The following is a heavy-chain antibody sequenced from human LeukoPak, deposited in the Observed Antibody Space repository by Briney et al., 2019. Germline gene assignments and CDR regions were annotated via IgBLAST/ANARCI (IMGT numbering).Heavy chain of an antibody. V-gene: IGHV4-34*01. CDR3: ARGTRRYCSSTRCSIDPYYPGFGY. CDR1: GGSFSGYY. D-gene: IGHD2-2*01. J-gene: IGHJ4*02. Sequence: SETLSLTCAVYGGSFSGYYWSWIRQPPGKGLEWIGEINHSGSTNYNPSLKSRVTISVDTSKNQFSLKLSSVTAADTAVYYCARGTRRYCSSTRCSIDPYYPGFGYWGQGTLVTVSS. CDR2: INHSGST.